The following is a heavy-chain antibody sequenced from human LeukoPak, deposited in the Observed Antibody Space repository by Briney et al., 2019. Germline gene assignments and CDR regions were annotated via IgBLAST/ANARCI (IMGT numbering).Heavy chain of an antibody. V-gene: IGHV3-23*01. D-gene: IGHD5-24*01. CDR3: ARSRDGYKRFDS. Sequence: GESLRPSCAASGFTFSSYAMTWVRQAPGKGLEWVSVISGSGDTTYYADSVKGRFTISRDNSKNTLYLQMNSLRAEDTAVYFCARSRDGYKRFDSWGQGTLVTVSS. CDR1: GFTFSSYA. J-gene: IGHJ4*02. CDR2: ISGSGDTT.